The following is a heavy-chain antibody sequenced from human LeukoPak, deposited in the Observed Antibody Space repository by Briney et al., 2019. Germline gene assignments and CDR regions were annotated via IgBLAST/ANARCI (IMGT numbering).Heavy chain of an antibody. CDR1: GFTFSSCG. Sequence: GESLTLSCTASGFTFSSCGYHWVRKAQGPGLGLVGVMSYDGSSKYYEDSVHGQFTSPRDNSNNPLYLQMNSLRAEDTALYCCAKGGDIGVVPAAYFDYWGQGTLLTVSS. CDR3: AKGGDIGVVPAAYFDY. V-gene: IGHV3-30*18. CDR2: MSYDGSSK. D-gene: IGHD2-2*01. J-gene: IGHJ4*02.